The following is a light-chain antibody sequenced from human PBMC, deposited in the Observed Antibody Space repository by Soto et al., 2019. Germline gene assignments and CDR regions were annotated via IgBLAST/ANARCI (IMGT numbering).Light chain of an antibody. J-gene: IGKJ1*01. CDR2: NAI. V-gene: IGKV3-15*01. CDR1: QSVGNM. CDR3: QHDKDYLAWT. Sequence: EIVMTQSPATLSLSPGERTTLLCRASQSVGNMLVWYQQKPGQAPRILIFNAITRATGVPGRFSGSGAGTDFTLTISTLQSEDAAVYYCQHDKDYLAWTFGQGTRVEIK.